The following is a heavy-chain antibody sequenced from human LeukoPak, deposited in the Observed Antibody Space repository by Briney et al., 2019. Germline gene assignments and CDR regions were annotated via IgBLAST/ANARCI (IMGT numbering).Heavy chain of an antibody. J-gene: IGHJ4*02. D-gene: IGHD1-26*01. CDR1: GFTFSSYA. CDR3: ARTGVGGGYRFDY. Sequence: GGSLRLSCAASGFTFSSYAMHWVRQAPGKGLEWVAVISYDGSNKYYADSVKGRFTISRDNSKNTFDVQMNSLRAEDTAIYYCARTGVGGGYRFDYWGQGTLVTVSS. CDR2: ISYDGSNK. V-gene: IGHV3-30-3*01.